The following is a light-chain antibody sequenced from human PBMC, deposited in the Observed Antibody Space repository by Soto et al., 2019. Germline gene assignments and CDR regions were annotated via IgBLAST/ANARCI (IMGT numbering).Light chain of an antibody. Sequence: EIVLTQSPVTLSLSPGERATLSCRASQSVSSSNLAWYQQKTGQAPRLLIYGTSSRATGIPDRFSGSGSGTFFTLTIGRLEPEDFAVYYCQQYGNSPPYTFGQGTKLEIK. J-gene: IGKJ2*01. V-gene: IGKV3-20*01. CDR3: QQYGNSPPYT. CDR1: QSVSSSN. CDR2: GTS.